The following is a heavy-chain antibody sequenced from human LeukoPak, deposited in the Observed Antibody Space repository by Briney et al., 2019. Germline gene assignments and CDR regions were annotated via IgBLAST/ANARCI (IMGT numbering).Heavy chain of an antibody. V-gene: IGHV4-34*01. D-gene: IGHD3-3*01. CDR3: ARVGGITISGVAKPEFDY. Sequence: SETLSLTCSVYGGSFSGYYWSWIRQPPGKGLEWIGEINHSGSTNYNPALKSRVTISVDTSKNQFSLKLSSVTAADTAVYYCARVGGITISGVAKPEFDYWGQGTLVTVSS. J-gene: IGHJ4*02. CDR1: GGSFSGYY. CDR2: INHSGST.